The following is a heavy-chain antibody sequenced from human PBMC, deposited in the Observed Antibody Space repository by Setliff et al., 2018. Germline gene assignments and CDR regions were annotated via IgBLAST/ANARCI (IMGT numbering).Heavy chain of an antibody. Sequence: GASVKVSCKASGYTFTSYYMHWVRQAPGQGLEWMGIINPNGGSTSYAQKFQGRVTMTRDTSTSTVYMELSSLRSEDTAVYYCARRSSSGNCFDYWGQGTQVTVSS. V-gene: IGHV1-46*01. J-gene: IGHJ4*02. D-gene: IGHD6-13*01. CDR3: ARRSSSGNCFDY. CDR1: GYTFTSYY. CDR2: INPNGGST.